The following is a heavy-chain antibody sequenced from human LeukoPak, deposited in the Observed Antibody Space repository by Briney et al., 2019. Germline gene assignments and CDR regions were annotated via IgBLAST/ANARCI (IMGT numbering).Heavy chain of an antibody. D-gene: IGHD3-9*01. CDR3: ARANILTGYYHFDY. J-gene: IGHJ4*02. CDR2: IYYSGST. CDR1: GGSISSGDYY. V-gene: IGHV4-30-4*01. Sequence: SETLSLTCTVSGGSISSGDYYWSWIRQPPGEGLEWIGYIYYSGSTYYNPSLKSRVTISVDTSKNQFSLKLSSVTAADTAVYYCARANILTGYYHFDYWGQGTLVTVSS.